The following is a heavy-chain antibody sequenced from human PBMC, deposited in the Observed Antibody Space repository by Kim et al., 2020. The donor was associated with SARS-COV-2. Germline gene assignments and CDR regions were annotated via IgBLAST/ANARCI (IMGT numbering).Heavy chain of an antibody. CDR2: ISAYNGNT. Sequence: ASVKVSCKASGYTFTSYGISLVRQAPGQGLEWMGWISAYNGNTNYAQKLQGRVTMTTDTSTSTAYMELRSLRSDDTAVYYCASQYQIGYYYGMDVWGQGTTVTVSS. V-gene: IGHV1-18*04. CDR3: ASQYQIGYYYGMDV. CDR1: GYTFTSYG. J-gene: IGHJ6*02. D-gene: IGHD2-2*01.